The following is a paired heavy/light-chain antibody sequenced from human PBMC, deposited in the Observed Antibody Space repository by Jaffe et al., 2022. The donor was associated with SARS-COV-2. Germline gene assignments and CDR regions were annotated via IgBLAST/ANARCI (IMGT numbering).Light chain of an antibody. J-gene: IGKJ5*01. V-gene: IGKV2-28*01. CDR2: LGS. Sequence: DIVMTQSPLSLPVTPGEPASISCRSSQSLLKSDGYNYLDWYLQKPGQSPQLLIYLGSDRASGVPDRFSGSGSGTDFTLKISRVEAEDVGVYYCMQALLSPITFGQGTRLEIK. CDR3: MQALLSPIT. CDR1: QSLLKSDGYNY.
Heavy chain of an antibody. J-gene: IGHJ3*02. CDR1: GFTFSNYW. Sequence: EVQLVESGGGLVQPGGSLRLSCAASGFTFSNYWMTWVRQAPGKGLEWVASIKQDGSDRKYVDSVRGRFTISRDNAKNSLYLQMNSLRVEDTAVYYCGRSVKSAYDIWGQGTMVIVSS. CDR2: IKQDGSDR. V-gene: IGHV3-7*03. CDR3: GRSVKSAYDI. D-gene: IGHD4-4*01.